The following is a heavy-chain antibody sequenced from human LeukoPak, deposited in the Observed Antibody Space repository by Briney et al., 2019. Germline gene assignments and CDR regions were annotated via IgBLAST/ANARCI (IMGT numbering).Heavy chain of an antibody. CDR2: IYTSGST. D-gene: IGHD4-17*01. J-gene: IGHJ4*02. V-gene: IGHV4-61*02. CDR3: ATASTTVTYFDY. CDR1: GGSISSGSYY. Sequence: SQTLSLTCTVSGGSISSGSYYWSWIRQPAGKGLEWIGRIYTSGSTNYNPSLKSRVTISVDTSKNQFSLKLSSVTAADTAVYYCATASTTVTYFDYWGQGTLVTVSS.